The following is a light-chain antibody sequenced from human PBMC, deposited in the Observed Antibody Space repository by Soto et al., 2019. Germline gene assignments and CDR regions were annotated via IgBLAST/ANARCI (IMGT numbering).Light chain of an antibody. J-gene: IGLJ1*01. CDR2: DVS. CDR1: RTDVGGYNF. Sequence: QSALTQPASVSGSPGQSITISYTGTRTDVGGYNFVSWYQQHPGKAPKLIIYDVSNRPSGVSNRFSGSKSDNTASLTISGLQAEDEADYYCCSYVSSKTYVFGTGTKVTVL. CDR3: CSYVSSKTYV. V-gene: IGLV2-14*03.